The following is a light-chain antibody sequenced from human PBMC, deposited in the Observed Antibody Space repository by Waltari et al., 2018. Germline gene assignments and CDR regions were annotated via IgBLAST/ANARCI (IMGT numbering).Light chain of an antibody. CDR2: DVT. CDR1: SSDIGGYDY. CDR3: SSYTTNKTPV. J-gene: IGLJ2*01. Sequence: QPALTQPASVSGSPGQSITISCTGSSSDIGGYDYVYWYQQHPGKAPKLIIYDVTKRPSGISSRFSGSKSGNTASLTISGLQAEDEADYYCSSYTTNKTPVIGGGTKVTVL. V-gene: IGLV2-14*03.